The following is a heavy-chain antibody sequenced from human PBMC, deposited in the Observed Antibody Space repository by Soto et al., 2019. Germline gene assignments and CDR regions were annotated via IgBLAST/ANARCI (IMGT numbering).Heavy chain of an antibody. J-gene: IGHJ3*02. Sequence: GEFLKISCKGSGYSFTSYWISWVRQMPGKGLEWMGRIDPSDSYTNYSPSFQGHVTISADKSISTAYLQWSSLKASDTAMYYCARHRYYYDSSGYLGGGAFDIWGQGTMVTVSS. V-gene: IGHV5-10-1*01. CDR2: IDPSDSYT. CDR3: ARHRYYYDSSGYLGGGAFDI. D-gene: IGHD3-22*01. CDR1: GYSFTSYW.